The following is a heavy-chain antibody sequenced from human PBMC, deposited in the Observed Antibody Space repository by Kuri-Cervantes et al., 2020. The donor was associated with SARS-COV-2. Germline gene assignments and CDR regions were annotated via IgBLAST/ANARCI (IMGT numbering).Heavy chain of an antibody. D-gene: IGHD1-26*01. J-gene: IGHJ4*02. CDR1: GFTFSSYA. CDR3: ARPYSGSYLTHIDY. V-gene: IGHV3-30-3*01. CDR2: ISYDGSNK. Sequence: GGSLRLSCAASGFTFSSYAMHWVRQAPGKGLEWVAVISYDGSNKYYADSVKGRFTISRDNSKNTLYLQMNSLRAEDTAVYYCARPYSGSYLTHIDYWGQGTLVTCSS.